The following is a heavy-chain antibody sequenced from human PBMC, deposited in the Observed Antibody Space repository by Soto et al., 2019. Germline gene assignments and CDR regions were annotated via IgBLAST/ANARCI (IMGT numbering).Heavy chain of an antibody. CDR1: GCTFSSYG. J-gene: IGHJ6*02. V-gene: IGHV3-30*18. CDR3: AKTDRKLPLWFTIGDV. Sequence: QVQLVESGGGVVQPGRSLRLSCAASGCTFSSYGMHWVRQAPGKGLEWVAVISYDGNNKYYADSVKGRFTISRDNSKNTLYLQMNSLRAEDTAVYYCAKTDRKLPLWFTIGDVWGQGPTVTVSS. CDR2: ISYDGNNK. D-gene: IGHD3-10*01.